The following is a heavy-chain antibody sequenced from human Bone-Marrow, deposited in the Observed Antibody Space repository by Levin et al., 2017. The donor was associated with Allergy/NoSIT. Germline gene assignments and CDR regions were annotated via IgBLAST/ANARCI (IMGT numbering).Heavy chain of an antibody. V-gene: IGHV3-30-3*01. J-gene: IGHJ4*02. CDR3: ARAGDWAAYCGGDCYRAVGGYFDF. Sequence: GGSLRLSCAASGFNFNRDAFHWVRQAPGKGLEWVAVISFDGNNEYYADSVKGRFTISRDNSRNMVYLQMNRLRPEDTAVYHCARAGDWAAYCGGDCYRAVGGYFDFWGQGTLVAVSS. CDR1: GFNFNRDA. CDR2: ISFDGNNE. D-gene: IGHD2-21*02.